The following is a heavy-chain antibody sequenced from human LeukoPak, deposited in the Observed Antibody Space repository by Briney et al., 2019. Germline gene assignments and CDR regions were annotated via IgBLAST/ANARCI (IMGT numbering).Heavy chain of an antibody. CDR1: GFTFSSYW. J-gene: IGHJ3*02. CDR3: ASQVRSPTFDAFDI. V-gene: IGHV3-74*01. Sequence: GGSLRLSCAASGFTFSSYWMHWVRQAPGKGLVWVSRINSDGSSTSYADSVKGRFTISRDNAKNSLYLQMNSLRAEDTAVYYCASQVRSPTFDAFDIWGQGTMVTVSS. CDR2: INSDGSST.